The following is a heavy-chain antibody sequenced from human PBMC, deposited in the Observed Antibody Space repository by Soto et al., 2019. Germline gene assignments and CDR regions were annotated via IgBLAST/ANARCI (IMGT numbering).Heavy chain of an antibody. D-gene: IGHD3-10*01. Sequence: ASVKVSCKASGGTFMSYAIHWVRQAPGQRLEWMGWINAGNGNTKYSQKFQDRVTITRDTSASTTYMELSSLRSEDTAVYYCASVMAFYGSGTYYDVRFDPWGQGTLVTVSS. J-gene: IGHJ5*02. CDR2: INAGNGNT. V-gene: IGHV1-3*01. CDR3: ASVMAFYGSGTYYDVRFDP. CDR1: GGTFMSYA.